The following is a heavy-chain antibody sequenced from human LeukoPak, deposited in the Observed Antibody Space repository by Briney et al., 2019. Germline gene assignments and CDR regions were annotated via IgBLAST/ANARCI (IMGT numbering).Heavy chain of an antibody. D-gene: IGHD1-7*01. CDR3: ARVNYVSSGWGAPFDH. CDR2: ITETGSII. J-gene: IGHJ4*02. V-gene: IGHV3-11*04. Sequence: GGSLRLSCAASGFTFTDYYMSWIRQAPGKGLEWLSYITETGSIIYYADSVKGRFAISRDNAKNSLYLQINSLRAEDTAVYYCARVNYVSSGWGAPFDHWGQGTLVTVSS. CDR1: GFTFTDYY.